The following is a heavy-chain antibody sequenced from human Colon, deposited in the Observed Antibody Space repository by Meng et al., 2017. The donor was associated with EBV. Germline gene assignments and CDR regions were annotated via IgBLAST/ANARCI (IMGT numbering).Heavy chain of an antibody. V-gene: IGHV4-30-2*01. CDR3: ARGPYCGGDCYWFDP. J-gene: IGHJ5*02. CDR2: IYHGGTT. CDR1: GDSISSGDYS. Sequence: QLPLQESDSGLVQPSQSLSLTCAVSGDSISSGDYSWSWIRQPPGQGLEWIGYIYHGGTTYNTSLKSRVTISVDNSKNQFSLRLTSVTAADTAVYYCARGPYCGGDCYWFDPWGQGTLVTVPS. D-gene: IGHD2-21*02.